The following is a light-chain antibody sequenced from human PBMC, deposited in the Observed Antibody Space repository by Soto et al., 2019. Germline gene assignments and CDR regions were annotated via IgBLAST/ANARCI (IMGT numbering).Light chain of an antibody. CDR2: AAS. CDR1: QSISNY. V-gene: IGKV1-27*01. J-gene: IGKJ2*01. Sequence: IQMTQSPSSLSASVGDRVTVTCRASQSISNYLAWYQQKPGKVPKLLIYAASTLQSGVPSRFSGSGSGTDFTLTISSLQPEDVATYYCQKYNSAPRTFGQGTKLEIK. CDR3: QKYNSAPRT.